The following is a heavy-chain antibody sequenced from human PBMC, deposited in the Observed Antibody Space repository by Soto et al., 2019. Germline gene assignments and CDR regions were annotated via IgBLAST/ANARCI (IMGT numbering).Heavy chain of an antibody. V-gene: IGHV2-5*02. Sequence: QITLKESGPTMVKPTQTLTLTCTFSGFSLSTSGVGVVWIRQPPGKDLEWLAFIYWDDDKRYSPSLKSRLTITKDTSKNQVVLTMTNMDPVDTGTYYCVHNYYFDYWGQGTLVTVSS. D-gene: IGHD3-10*01. J-gene: IGHJ4*02. CDR1: GFSLSTSGVG. CDR3: VHNYYFDY. CDR2: IYWDDDK.